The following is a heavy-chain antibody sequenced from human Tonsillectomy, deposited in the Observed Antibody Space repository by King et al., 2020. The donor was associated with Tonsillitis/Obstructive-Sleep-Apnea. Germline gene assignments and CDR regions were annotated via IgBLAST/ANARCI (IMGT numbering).Heavy chain of an antibody. CDR2: IYYSGST. CDR1: GGSISSGGYY. V-gene: IGHV4-31*01. Sequence: VPLQESGPGLVKPSQTLSLTCTVSGGSISSGGYYWSWIRQHPGKGLEWIGYIYYSGSTYYNPSLKSLVTISVDTSKNQFSLKLSSVTAADTAVYYCARGDDYGAPHFDYWGQGTLVTVSS. CDR3: ARGDDYGAPHFDY. J-gene: IGHJ4*02. D-gene: IGHD4-17*01.